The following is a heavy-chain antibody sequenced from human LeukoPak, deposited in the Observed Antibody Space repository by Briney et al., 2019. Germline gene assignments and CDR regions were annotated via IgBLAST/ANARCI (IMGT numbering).Heavy chain of an antibody. Sequence: SAKVSCKASGGTFSSYAISWVRQAPGQGLEWMGRIIPILGIANYAQKFQGRVTITADKSTSTAYMELSSLRSEDTAVYYCARVVAAAVLNWFDPWGQGTLVTVSS. D-gene: IGHD6-13*01. CDR2: IIPILGIA. J-gene: IGHJ5*02. V-gene: IGHV1-69*04. CDR1: GGTFSSYA. CDR3: ARVVAAAVLNWFDP.